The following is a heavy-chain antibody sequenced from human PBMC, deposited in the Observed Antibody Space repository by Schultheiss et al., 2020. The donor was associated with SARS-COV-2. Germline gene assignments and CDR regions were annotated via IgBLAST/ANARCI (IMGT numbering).Heavy chain of an antibody. CDR1: GGSISSYY. V-gene: IGHV4-34*01. Sequence: SETLSLTCTVSGGSISSYYWGWIRQPPGKGLEWIGEINHSGSTNYNPSLKSRVTISVDTSKNQFSLKLSSVTAADTAVYYCARAHIVVVTATKTLYYYYYGMDVWGQGTTVTVSS. CDR3: ARAHIVVVTATKTLYYYYYGMDV. J-gene: IGHJ6*02. CDR2: INHSGST. D-gene: IGHD2-21*02.